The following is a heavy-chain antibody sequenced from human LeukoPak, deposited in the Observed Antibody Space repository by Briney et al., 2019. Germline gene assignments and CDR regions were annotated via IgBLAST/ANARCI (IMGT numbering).Heavy chain of an antibody. V-gene: IGHV1-3*01. Sequence: GASVKVSCKASGYTFTSYAMHWVRQAPRQRLEWMGWINAGNGNTKYSQKFQGRVTITRDTSASTAYMELSSLRSEDTAVYYCARVRYPDYYYGMDVWGQGTTVTVSS. CDR2: INAGNGNT. CDR1: GYTFTSYA. D-gene: IGHD4-17*01. CDR3: ARVRYPDYYYGMDV. J-gene: IGHJ6*02.